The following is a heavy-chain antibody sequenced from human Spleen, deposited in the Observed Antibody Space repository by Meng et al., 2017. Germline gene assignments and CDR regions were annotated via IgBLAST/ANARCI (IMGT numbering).Heavy chain of an antibody. V-gene: IGHV4-59*12. Sequence: SETLSLTCPVSGGSISAFYCNWIRQPPGKGLEWIGSIYYTGSTYYNPSLKSRVTISVDTSENQYSLKLRSVTAADTAVCYCARVSFGIWDLIDYWGQGPLVTVSS. J-gene: IGHJ4*02. CDR2: IYYTGST. D-gene: IGHD1-26*01. CDR3: ARVSFGIWDLIDY. CDR1: GGSISAFY.